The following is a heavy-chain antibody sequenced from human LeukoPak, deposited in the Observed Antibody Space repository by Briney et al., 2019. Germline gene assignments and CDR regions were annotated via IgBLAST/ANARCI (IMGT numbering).Heavy chain of an antibody. D-gene: IGHD2-15*01. CDR2: ISGGDDST. V-gene: IGHV3-23*01. J-gene: IGHJ6*02. Sequence: GGSLRLSCAASGFTFSSYAMSWVRQPPGKGLEWVSAISGGDDSTYYADSVRGRFTISRDNSKNTLYLQMNSLRAEDTAVYYCAKNARYCSGTTCYYYYGLDVWGQGTTVTVSS. CDR1: GFTFSSYA. CDR3: AKNARYCSGTTCYYYYGLDV.